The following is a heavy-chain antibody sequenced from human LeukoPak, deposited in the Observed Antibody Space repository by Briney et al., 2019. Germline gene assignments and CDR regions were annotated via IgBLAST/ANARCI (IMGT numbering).Heavy chain of an antibody. CDR1: GGSISSGDYY. Sequence: SETLSLTCTVSGGSISSGDYYWSWIRQPPGKGLEWIGYIYYSGSTYHNPTLKSRVTISVDTSNNQFSLKLSSVTAADTAVYYCARDLLVLVPVYWGQGTLVTVSS. CDR2: IYYSGST. V-gene: IGHV4-30-4*01. D-gene: IGHD3-3*01. CDR3: ARDLLVLVPVY. J-gene: IGHJ4*02.